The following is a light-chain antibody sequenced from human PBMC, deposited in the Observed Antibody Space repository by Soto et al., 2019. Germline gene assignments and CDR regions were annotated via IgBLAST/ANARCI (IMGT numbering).Light chain of an antibody. Sequence: QSALTQPPSVSGAPGQRVTIPCTGSSSNIGSFYDVHWYQQLPGTVPKLLIYSDNNRPSGVPDRFSGSKSGTAASLAITGLQAEDDADYYCQSYDNSLNHVVFGGGTKLTVL. J-gene: IGLJ2*01. CDR1: SSNIGSFYD. V-gene: IGLV1-40*01. CDR3: QSYDNSLNHVV. CDR2: SDN.